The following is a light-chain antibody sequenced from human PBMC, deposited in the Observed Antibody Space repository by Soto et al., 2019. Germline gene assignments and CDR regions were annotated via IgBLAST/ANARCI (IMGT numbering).Light chain of an antibody. Sequence: IVMTQSPATLSVSPGERVTLSCRASQSINNNLIWYQQKSGQAPRRLIYGASTRAPGTPARFSSSGSGTEFTLTISSLQSEDFAVYYCQQYETWPPLTFGGGTKVEIK. J-gene: IGKJ4*01. CDR2: GAS. CDR1: QSINNN. CDR3: QQYETWPPLT. V-gene: IGKV3-15*01.